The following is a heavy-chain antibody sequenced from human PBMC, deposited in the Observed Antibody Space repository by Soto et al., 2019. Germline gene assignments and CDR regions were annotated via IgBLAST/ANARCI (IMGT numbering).Heavy chain of an antibody. Sequence: PGGSLRLSCAASGFTFSSYAMSWVRQAPGKGLKWVSAISGSGGSTYYADYVKGRFTISRDNSKNTLYLQMNSLRAEDTAVYYCATDFYDSSGPLAYYYYGMDVWGQGTTVTVSS. D-gene: IGHD3-22*01. CDR1: GFTFSSYA. CDR2: ISGSGGST. CDR3: ATDFYDSSGPLAYYYYGMDV. V-gene: IGHV3-23*01. J-gene: IGHJ6*02.